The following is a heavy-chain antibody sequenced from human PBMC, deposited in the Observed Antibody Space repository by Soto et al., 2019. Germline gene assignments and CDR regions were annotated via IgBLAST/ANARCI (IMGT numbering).Heavy chain of an antibody. V-gene: IGHV3-33*01. CDR3: ARQSLGNIRLRGFDY. CDR1: GFTFSDYG. D-gene: IGHD1-1*01. Sequence: QVQLVESGGGVVQPGRSLRLSCAASGFTFSDYGMHWVRQAPGKGLEWVAVIWYDGSEKYYAVSVKGRFTISRDNSKNTLYLQMNSLRAEETAVYYCARQSLGNIRLRGFDYWGQGALVTVSS. J-gene: IGHJ4*02. CDR2: IWYDGSEK.